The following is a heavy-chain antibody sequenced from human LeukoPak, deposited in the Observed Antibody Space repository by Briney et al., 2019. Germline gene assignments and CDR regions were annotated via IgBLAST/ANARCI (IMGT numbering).Heavy chain of an antibody. V-gene: IGHV4-59*01. CDR3: ARENGGHENDYYGIDV. CDR2: IYYSGST. D-gene: IGHD2-8*01. CDR1: GGSISSYY. J-gene: IGHJ6*02. Sequence: PSETLSLTCTVSGGSISSYYWSWIRQPPGKGLEWIGYIYYSGSTNYNPSLKSRVTISVDTSKNQFSLKLSSVTAADTAVYYCARENGGHENDYYGIDVWGQGTTVTVSS.